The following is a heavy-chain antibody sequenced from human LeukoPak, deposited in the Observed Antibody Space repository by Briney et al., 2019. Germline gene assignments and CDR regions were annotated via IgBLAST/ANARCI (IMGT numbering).Heavy chain of an antibody. CDR3: ARGLRGYTYGLDY. V-gene: IGHV3-48*03. CDR1: GFNFNIYE. Sequence: PGGSLRLSCTTSGFNFNIYEMNWVRQAPGKGLERVSYISSSDTTIYYADSVKGRFTISRDSAKDSLYLQMNSLRAEDTAVYYCARGLRGYTYGLDYWGQGTLVAVSS. CDR2: ISSSDTTI. D-gene: IGHD5-18*01. J-gene: IGHJ4*02.